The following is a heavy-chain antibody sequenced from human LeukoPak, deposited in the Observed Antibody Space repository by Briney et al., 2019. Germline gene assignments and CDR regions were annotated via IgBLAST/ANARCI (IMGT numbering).Heavy chain of an antibody. CDR2: IYYSGST. CDR1: GGSVSSGSYY. CDR3: ARDSDY. Sequence: PSETLSLTCTVSGGSVSSGSYYWSWIQQPPGKGLEWIGYIYYSGSTNYNPSLKSRVTISVDTSKNQFSLKLSSVTAADTAVYYCARDSDYWGQGTLVTVSS. J-gene: IGHJ4*02. V-gene: IGHV4-61*01.